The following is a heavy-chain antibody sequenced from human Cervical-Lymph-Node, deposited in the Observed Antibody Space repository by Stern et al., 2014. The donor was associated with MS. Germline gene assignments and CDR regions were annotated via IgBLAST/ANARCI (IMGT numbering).Heavy chain of an antibody. Sequence: QVQLQESGPGLVKPSETLSLTCTVSGGSISTNYWSWIRQSPEKGLEWIGYIFYKGRTNYNPSLKSRVTISVDTSINQFSLNVSSVTAADTAVYYCARGRGISRVSDSWGQGTLVTVSS. J-gene: IGHJ4*02. CDR1: GGSISTNY. D-gene: IGHD2/OR15-2a*01. CDR3: ARGRGISRVSDS. CDR2: IFYKGRT. V-gene: IGHV4-59*01.